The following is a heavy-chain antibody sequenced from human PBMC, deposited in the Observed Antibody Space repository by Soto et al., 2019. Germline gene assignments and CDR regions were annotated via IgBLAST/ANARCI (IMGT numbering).Heavy chain of an antibody. CDR2: INHSGST. D-gene: IGHD6-6*01. CDR1: GGSFSGYY. J-gene: IGHJ4*02. CDR3: ARRRSIAARSFDY. V-gene: IGHV4-34*01. Sequence: SETLSLTCAVYGGSFSGYYWSWIRQPPGKGLEWIGEINHSGSTNYNPSLKSRVTISVDTSKNQFSLKLSSVTAADTAVYYCARRRSIAARSFDYWGQGTLVTVS.